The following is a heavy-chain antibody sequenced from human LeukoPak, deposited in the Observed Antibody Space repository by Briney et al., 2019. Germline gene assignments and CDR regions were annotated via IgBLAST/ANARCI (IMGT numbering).Heavy chain of an antibody. CDR1: GFTFSSYT. CDR3: ARVRGSAAIVNWFDP. D-gene: IGHD2-2*01. V-gene: IGHV3-66*01. J-gene: IGHJ5*02. CDR2: IYSVGST. Sequence: GGSLRLSCAASGFTFSSYTMNWVRQAPGKGLEWVSVIYSVGSTYYADSVKGRFTISRDNSNNTLYLQMNSLRAEDTAVYYCARVRGSAAIVNWFDPWGQGTLVTVSS.